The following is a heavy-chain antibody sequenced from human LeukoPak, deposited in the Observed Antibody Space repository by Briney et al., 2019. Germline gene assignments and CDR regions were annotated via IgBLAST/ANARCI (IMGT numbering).Heavy chain of an antibody. CDR1: GFTFSSYA. CDR2: VSGSGDST. Sequence: PGGSLRLSCAASGFTFSSYAMSWVRQAPGKGLEWVSTVSGSGDSTYYADSVKGRITISRDNSKKTLYLQMNSLRSEDTAVYYCAKDPGAIPSPGIQEVYYYWGQGTLVTVSS. CDR3: AKDPGAIPSPGIQEVYYY. D-gene: IGHD1-14*01. V-gene: IGHV3-23*01. J-gene: IGHJ4*02.